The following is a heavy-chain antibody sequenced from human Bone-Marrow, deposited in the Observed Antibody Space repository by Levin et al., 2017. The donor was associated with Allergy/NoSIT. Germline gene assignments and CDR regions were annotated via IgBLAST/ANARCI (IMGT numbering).Heavy chain of an antibody. CDR2: IHYIGGT. V-gene: IGHV4-59*01. J-gene: IGHJ4*02. Sequence: PSETLSLTCSVSGGSINNYYWSWIRQPPGKGLEWIGYIHYIGGTKYNPSLMSRLTISLDTSKNQVSLKLTSLTTADTAVYYCAGGLAPGGDPDASFNYWGQGTLVTVSS. CDR3: AGGLAPGGDPDASFNY. D-gene: IGHD2-21*02. CDR1: GGSINNYY.